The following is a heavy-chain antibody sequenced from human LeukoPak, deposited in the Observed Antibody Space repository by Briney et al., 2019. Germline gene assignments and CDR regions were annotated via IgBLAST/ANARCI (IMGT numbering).Heavy chain of an antibody. CDR2: ISGDGGST. Sequence: GGSLRLSCAASGFTFDDYAMHWVRQAPGKGLEWVSLISGDGGSTYYADSVKGRFTISRDNSKNSLYLQMNSLRTEDTALYYCAKDMEGSGSSVMDVWGQGTTVTVSS. CDR1: GFTFDDYA. CDR3: AKDMEGSGSSVMDV. V-gene: IGHV3-43*02. J-gene: IGHJ6*02. D-gene: IGHD3-10*01.